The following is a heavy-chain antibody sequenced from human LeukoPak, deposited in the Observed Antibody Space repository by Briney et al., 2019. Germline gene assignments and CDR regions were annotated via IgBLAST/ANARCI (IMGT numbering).Heavy chain of an antibody. CDR2: IFPADSDT. CDR1: GYSFTSYW. CDR3: ASVYSSTSWDY. D-gene: IGHD6-13*01. J-gene: IGHJ4*02. Sequence: GESLKISCKGSGYSFTSYWIGWVRQMPGKGLEWMGVIFPADSDTRYSPSFQGQVTISADKSISTAYLQWSSLKASDTAMYYCASVYSSTSWDYWGQGTLVTVSS. V-gene: IGHV5-51*01.